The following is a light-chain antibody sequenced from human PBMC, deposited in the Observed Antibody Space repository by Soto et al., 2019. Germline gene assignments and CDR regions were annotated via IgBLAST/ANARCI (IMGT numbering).Light chain of an antibody. J-gene: IGLJ2*01. CDR2: DVN. V-gene: IGLV2-8*01. CDR3: SSYTGTNVI. CDR1: LSDVGGQNL. Sequence: QAVVTQPPYASGSPGQSVTISCTGTLSDVGGQNLVSWYRQDPGKAPKLIIYDVNQRPSGVPDRFSGSKSGSTASLTVSGLQAEDEANYYCSSYTGTNVIFGGGTKVTVL.